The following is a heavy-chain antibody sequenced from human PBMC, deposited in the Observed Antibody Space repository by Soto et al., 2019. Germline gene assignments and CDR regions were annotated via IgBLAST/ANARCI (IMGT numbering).Heavy chain of an antibody. CDR2: ISYDGSNK. CDR1: GFTFSSSG. J-gene: IGHJ4*02. V-gene: IGHV3-30*18. Sequence: QVQLVESGGGVVQPGRSLRLSCAASGFTFSSSGMHWVRQAPGKGLEWVAVISYDGSNKYYADSVKGRFTISRDNSKNTLYLQMNSLRAEATAVYYCAKETVVPAATPYFDYWGQGTLVTVSS. CDR3: AKETVVPAATPYFDY. D-gene: IGHD2-2*01.